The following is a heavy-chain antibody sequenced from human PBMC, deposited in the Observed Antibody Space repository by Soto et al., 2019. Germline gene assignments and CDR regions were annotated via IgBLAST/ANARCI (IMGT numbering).Heavy chain of an antibody. V-gene: IGHV3-33*01. J-gene: IGHJ6*02. Sequence: QVQLVESGGGVVQPGRYLRLACAASGFTFSSYGMHWVRQAPGKGLEWVSVIWYDGSNKYYADSVKGRFTISRDNSKSTLYMQMNSMRAEDTAVDYCARALEYYGSSLDVWVQGTTVTVSS. D-gene: IGHD3-10*01. CDR2: IWYDGSNK. CDR1: GFTFSSYG. CDR3: ARALEYYGSSLDV.